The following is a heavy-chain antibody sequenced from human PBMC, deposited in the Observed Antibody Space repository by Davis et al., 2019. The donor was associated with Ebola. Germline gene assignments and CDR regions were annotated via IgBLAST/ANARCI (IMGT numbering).Heavy chain of an antibody. V-gene: IGHV3-23*01. CDR2: ISGTRGST. D-gene: IGHD2-2*01. CDR1: GFTFSSYG. Sequence: GESLKISCAASGFTFSSYGMSWVRQAPGKGLEWVSAISGTRGSTHYADSVKGRFTISRDNSKNTLYLQMNSLRVEDTAVYYCAKDSCASCYGWWFDPWGQGTLVSVSS. CDR3: AKDSCASCYGWWFDP. J-gene: IGHJ5*02.